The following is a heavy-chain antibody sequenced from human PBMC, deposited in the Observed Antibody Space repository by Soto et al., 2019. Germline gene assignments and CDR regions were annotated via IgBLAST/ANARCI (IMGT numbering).Heavy chain of an antibody. Sequence: KPSETLSLTCTVSGGSISSGGYYWSWIRQHPGKGLEWIGYIYYSGSTYYNPSLKSRVTISVDTSKNQFSLKLSSVTAADTAVYYCARGVRSYNWFDPWGQGTLVTVSS. CDR3: ARGVRSYNWFDP. CDR2: IYYSGST. J-gene: IGHJ5*02. V-gene: IGHV4-31*03. CDR1: GGSISSGGYY. D-gene: IGHD6-6*01.